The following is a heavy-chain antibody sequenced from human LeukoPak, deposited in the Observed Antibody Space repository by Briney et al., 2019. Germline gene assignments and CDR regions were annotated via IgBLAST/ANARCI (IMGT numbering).Heavy chain of an antibody. CDR3: ARVVDTELLWFGESAWSDY. Sequence: ASVKVSCKASGGTFRSYAISWVRQAPGQGLEWMGRIIPIFGTANYAQKFQGRVTITTDESTSTAYMELSSLRSEDTAVYYCARVVDTELLWFGESAWSDYWGQGTLVTVSS. CDR1: GGTFRSYA. V-gene: IGHV1-69*05. D-gene: IGHD3-10*01. CDR2: IIPIFGTA. J-gene: IGHJ4*02.